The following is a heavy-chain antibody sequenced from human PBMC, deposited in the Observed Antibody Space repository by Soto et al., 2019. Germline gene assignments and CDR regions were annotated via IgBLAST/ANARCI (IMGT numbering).Heavy chain of an antibody. CDR2: INPRSGGT. D-gene: IGHD2-8*01. V-gene: IGHV1-2*04. CDR1: GYTFTDYY. J-gene: IGHJ6*02. CDR3: ARGESTDCSNGVCSYSYYFAMHV. Sequence: ASVKVSCKASGYTFTDYYIYWVRQAPGQGLQWLGKINPRSGGTGLSQQFRGSVTMYRDTSISTASLELHMLTSGDTAVYYCARGESTDCSNGVCSYSYYFAMHVCGQRTTVTVSS.